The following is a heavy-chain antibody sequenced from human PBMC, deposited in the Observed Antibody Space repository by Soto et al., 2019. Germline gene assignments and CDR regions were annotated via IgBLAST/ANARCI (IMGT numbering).Heavy chain of an antibody. Sequence: GASRTISGQGSGDSFTIYGIAWMRQQPGKGLEWMGIIFPNDSETRYSPSFQGEVTISADKSISTAYLQWSSLKASDTAMYYCARQEVGTAMAYFDNWGQGTLVTVSS. CDR3: ARQEVGTAMAYFDN. D-gene: IGHD5-18*01. CDR1: GDSFTIYG. CDR2: IFPNDSET. V-gene: IGHV5-51*01. J-gene: IGHJ4*02.